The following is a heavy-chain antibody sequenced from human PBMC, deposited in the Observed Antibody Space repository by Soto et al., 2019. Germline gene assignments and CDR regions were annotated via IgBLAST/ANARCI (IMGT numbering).Heavy chain of an antibody. CDR3: AKTPELYGDSATFDY. V-gene: IGHV3-23*01. J-gene: IGHJ4*02. CDR2: ISGSGGST. CDR1: GFTFSSYA. Sequence: EVQLLESGGGLVQPGGSLSLSCAASGFTFSSYAMSWVRQAPGKGLEWVSAISGSGGSTYYADSVKGRFTISRDNSKNTLYLQMNSLRAEDTAVYYCAKTPELYGDSATFDYWGQGTLVTVSS. D-gene: IGHD4-17*01.